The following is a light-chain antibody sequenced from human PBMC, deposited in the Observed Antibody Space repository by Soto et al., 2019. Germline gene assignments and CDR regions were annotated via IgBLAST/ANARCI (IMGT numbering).Light chain of an antibody. J-gene: IGLJ3*02. V-gene: IGLV2-14*01. CDR2: GVS. CDR1: SSDVGIYNY. CDR3: TSYTSTTTVL. Sequence: QSALTQPASVSGSPGQSITISCTGTSSDVGIYNYVSWYQQHPGKAPKLMIYGVSNRPSGISDRFSGSKSGNTASLTISGLQTEDEADYYCTSYTSTTTVLFGGGTKLTVL.